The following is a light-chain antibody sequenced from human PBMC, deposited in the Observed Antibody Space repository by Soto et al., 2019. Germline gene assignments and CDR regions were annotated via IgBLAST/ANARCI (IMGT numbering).Light chain of an antibody. J-gene: IGKJ5*01. CDR3: QLRINLIT. V-gene: IGKV3-11*01. CDR2: DAS. Sequence: EIVLTQSPATLSLSPGERATLSCRASQSVSTYLGWYQQKPGQAPRLLIYDASNRATGIPARFSGSGFGTDFTLTISRLEPEDLAVYYCQLRINLITFGQGTRLEIK. CDR1: QSVSTY.